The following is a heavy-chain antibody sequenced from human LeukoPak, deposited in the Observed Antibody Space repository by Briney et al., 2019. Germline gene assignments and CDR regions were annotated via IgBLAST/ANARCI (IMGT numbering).Heavy chain of an antibody. CDR2: ISAYNGNT. CDR3: ARERYHGSGAPKLDY. J-gene: IGHJ4*02. Sequence: ASVKVSCKASGYTFTSYYMHWVRQAPGQGLEWMGWISAYNGNTNYAQKLQGRVTMTTDTSTSTAYMELRSLRSDDTAVYYCARERYHGSGAPKLDYWGQGTLVTVSS. CDR1: GYTFTSYY. V-gene: IGHV1-18*04. D-gene: IGHD3-10*01.